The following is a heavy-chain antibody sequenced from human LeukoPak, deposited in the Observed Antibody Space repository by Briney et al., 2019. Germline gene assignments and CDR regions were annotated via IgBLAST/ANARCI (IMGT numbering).Heavy chain of an antibody. J-gene: IGHJ4*02. CDR2: IYHSGST. V-gene: IGHV4-30-2*01. D-gene: IGHD2-21*02. Sequence: PSETLSLTCAVSGGSISSGGYSWSWIRQPPGKGLEWIGYIYHSGSTYYNPSLKSRVTISVDRSKNQFSLKLSSVTAEDTAVYYCARVPSRVTAIEGPFDYWGQGTLVTVSS. CDR3: ARVPSRVTAIEGPFDY. CDR1: GGSISSGGYS.